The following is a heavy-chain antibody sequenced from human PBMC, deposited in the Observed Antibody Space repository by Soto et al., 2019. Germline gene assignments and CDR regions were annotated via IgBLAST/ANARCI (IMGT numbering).Heavy chain of an antibody. J-gene: IGHJ4*01. V-gene: IGHV6-1*01. CDR3: ARGEQYSGRIFDY. CDR1: GDSVSSNSAG. CDR2: TYYRSKWYY. Sequence: PSQTLSLTCAITGDSVSSNSAGWGWGSQSPSRGLEWLGRTYYRSKWYYEYAVSVRGRITINPDTSKNQYSLQLNSVTPEDTAVYFCARGEQYSGRIFDYWGQGTLVTVSS. D-gene: IGHD1-26*01.